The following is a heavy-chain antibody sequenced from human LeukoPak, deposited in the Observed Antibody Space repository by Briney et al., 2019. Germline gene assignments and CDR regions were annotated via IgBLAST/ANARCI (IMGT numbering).Heavy chain of an antibody. Sequence: TPSETLSLTCTVSGGSISSSSYSWGWIRQPPGKGLEWIGSIYYSGSTYYNPSLKSRVTISVDTSKNQFSLKLSSVTAADTAVYYCARRPSGSYLQFDYWGQGTLVTVSS. CDR3: ARRPSGSYLQFDY. V-gene: IGHV4-39*01. D-gene: IGHD1-26*01. CDR1: GGSISSSSYS. CDR2: IYYSGST. J-gene: IGHJ4*02.